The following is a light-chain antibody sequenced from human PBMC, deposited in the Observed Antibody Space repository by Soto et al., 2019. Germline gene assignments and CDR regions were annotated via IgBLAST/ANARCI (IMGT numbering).Light chain of an antibody. CDR3: HQYGDSPQT. CDR1: QTVGTNF. CDR2: GAS. V-gene: IGKV3-20*01. J-gene: IGKJ1*01. Sequence: EIVLTQSPGTLSLSPGETATLSCRASQTVGTNFLAWYQQKPGQAPRLLIYGASTRATGIPDRFSGGGSGTDFTLTISRLEPEDFAVYFCHQYGDSPQTFGQGTKVDIK.